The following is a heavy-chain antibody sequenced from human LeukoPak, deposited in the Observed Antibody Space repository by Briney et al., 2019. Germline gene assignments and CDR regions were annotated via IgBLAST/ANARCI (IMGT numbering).Heavy chain of an antibody. D-gene: IGHD3-16*02. CDR1: GYTFTSYY. V-gene: IGHV1-46*01. CDR2: INPSGGST. Sequence: ASVKVSCKASGYTFTSYYMHWVRQAPGQGLEWMGIINPSGGSTSYAQKFQGRVTMTRDMSTSTVYMELSSLRSEDTAVYYCARDMIAFGGVIVIHNWFDPWGQGTLVTVSS. CDR3: ARDMIAFGGVIVIHNWFDP. J-gene: IGHJ5*02.